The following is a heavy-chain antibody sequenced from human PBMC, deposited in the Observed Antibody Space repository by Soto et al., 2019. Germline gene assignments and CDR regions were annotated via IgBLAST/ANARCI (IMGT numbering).Heavy chain of an antibody. CDR2: ISGDGTRT. J-gene: IGHJ4*02. Sequence: EVQLLESGGGLVQPGGPLRLSCAASGFTFSSYAMSWVRQAPGKGLEWVSAISGDGTRTYYAGSVKGRFTISRDNSKNTLYLNMNRLRAEDTAVYYCAKESPYADFRIYYFDYWGQGTLVTVSS. D-gene: IGHD4-17*01. CDR3: AKESPYADFRIYYFDY. V-gene: IGHV3-23*01. CDR1: GFTFSSYA.